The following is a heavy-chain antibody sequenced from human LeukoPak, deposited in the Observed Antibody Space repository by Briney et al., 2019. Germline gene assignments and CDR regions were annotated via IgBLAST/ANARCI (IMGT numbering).Heavy chain of an antibody. D-gene: IGHD4-11*01. Sequence: GGSLRLSCAASGFTFNSYGMHWVRQAPGKGLEWVAFIRYDGSNKYYADSVKGRFTITRDNSRNTSYLQMNSLRAEDTAVYYRAKPTITTEDFDYWGQGTLVTVSS. CDR3: AKPTITTEDFDY. CDR1: GFTFNSYG. CDR2: IRYDGSNK. V-gene: IGHV3-30*02. J-gene: IGHJ4*02.